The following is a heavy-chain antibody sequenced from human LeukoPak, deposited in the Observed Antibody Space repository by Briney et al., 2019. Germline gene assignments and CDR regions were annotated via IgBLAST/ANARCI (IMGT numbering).Heavy chain of an antibody. Sequence: ASVKVSCKASGYTFSGYYMHGVRQAPGQGLEWMGWINPNSGVTKYAQKFQGRVTVTRDTSISTAYMELRRLRSDDRAVYYCARGPPTRVVVITTGDFDYWGQGTLVTVSS. CDR1: GYTFSGYY. CDR2: INPNSGVT. J-gene: IGHJ4*02. D-gene: IGHD3-22*01. CDR3: ARGPPTRVVVITTGDFDY. V-gene: IGHV1-2*02.